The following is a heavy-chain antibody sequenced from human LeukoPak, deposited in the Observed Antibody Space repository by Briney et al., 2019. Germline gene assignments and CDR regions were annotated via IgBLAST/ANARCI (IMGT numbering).Heavy chain of an antibody. CDR1: GGSFSGYY. J-gene: IGHJ4*02. Sequence: SETLSLTCAVYGGSFSGYYWSWIRQPPGKGLEWIGEINHSGSTNYNPSLKSRVTISVDTSKNQCSLKLSSVTAADTAVYYCARGRGLTDYWGQGTLVTVSS. CDR2: INHSGST. CDR3: ARGRGLTDY. V-gene: IGHV4-34*01. D-gene: IGHD3-22*01.